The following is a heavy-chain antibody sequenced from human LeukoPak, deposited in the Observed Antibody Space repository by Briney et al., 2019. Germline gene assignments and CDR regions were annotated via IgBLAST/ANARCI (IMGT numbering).Heavy chain of an antibody. J-gene: IGHJ4*02. CDR3: ARDWGVPRY. D-gene: IGHD3-16*01. CDR1: GFTFSNYE. CDR2: INSGDSAI. Sequence: TGGSLRLSCAASGFTFSNYEMNWVRQAPGKGLEWVSYINSGDSAIYYADSVKGRFTISRDNAKNSLYLQMNSLRAEDTAVYYCARDWGVPRYWGQGTLVTVSS. V-gene: IGHV3-48*03.